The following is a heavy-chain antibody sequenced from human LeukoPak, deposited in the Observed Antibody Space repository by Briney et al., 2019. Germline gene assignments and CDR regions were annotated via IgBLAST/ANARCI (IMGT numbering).Heavy chain of an antibody. J-gene: IGHJ3*02. D-gene: IGHD3-10*01. CDR3: ARALARYYGSGPGSAFDI. CDR2: VTNSGTT. CDR1: GESISSRY. V-gene: IGHV4-59*11. Sequence: PSETLSLTCTVSGESISSRYWSWTRQSPGKGLEWRGYVTNSGTTKFNPSLKSRVTISRDTSKNQISLRLSSVTAADTAVYYCARALARYYGSGPGSAFDIWGQGTMVTVSS.